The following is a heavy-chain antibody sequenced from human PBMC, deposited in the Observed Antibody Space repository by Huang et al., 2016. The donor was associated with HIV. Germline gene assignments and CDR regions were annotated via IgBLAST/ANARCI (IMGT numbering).Heavy chain of an antibody. Sequence: EVQLVESGGGLVQPGGSLRLSCTASGFTFSSYWMSWVRQARGKGLEWGANIKKDGSEKYYVDSVKGRFSISRDSAKNSLYLQMNSLRAEDTAVYYCARRLRYYYGSGRTSGYFDYWGQGTLVTVSS. CDR2: IKKDGSEK. D-gene: IGHD3-10*01. CDR3: ARRLRYYYGSGRTSGYFDY. V-gene: IGHV3-7*01. J-gene: IGHJ4*02. CDR1: GFTFSSYW.